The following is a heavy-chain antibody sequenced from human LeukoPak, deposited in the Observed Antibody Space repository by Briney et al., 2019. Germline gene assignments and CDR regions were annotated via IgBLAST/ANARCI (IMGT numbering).Heavy chain of an antibody. CDR3: AKEMGSRSSLFYFDY. J-gene: IGHJ4*02. D-gene: IGHD3-10*01. V-gene: IGHV3-23*01. CDR1: GFTFSSYA. Sequence: GGSLRLSCAASGFTFSSYAMSWVRQAPGKGLEWVSAISGSGGSTYYADSVKGRFTTSRDNSKNTLYLLVNTLRGDDTAVYYCAKEMGSRSSLFYFDYWGQGTLLTVSS. CDR2: ISGSGGST.